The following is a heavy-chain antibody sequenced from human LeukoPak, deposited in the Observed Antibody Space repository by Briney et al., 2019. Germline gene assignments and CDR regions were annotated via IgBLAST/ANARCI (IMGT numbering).Heavy chain of an antibody. D-gene: IGHD5-12*01. CDR2: IIPIFGIA. V-gene: IGHV1-69*04. J-gene: IGHJ5*02. CDR3: ARESDYDHWFDP. Sequence: SVKVSCKASGGTFSSYAISWVRQAPGQGLEWMGRIIPIFGIANYAQRFQGRVTITADKSTSTAYMELSSLRSEDTAVYYCARESDYDHWFDPWGQGTLVTVSS. CDR1: GGTFSSYA.